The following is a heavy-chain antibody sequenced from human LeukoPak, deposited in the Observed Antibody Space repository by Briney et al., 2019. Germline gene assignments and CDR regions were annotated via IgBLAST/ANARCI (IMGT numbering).Heavy chain of an antibody. CDR3: AHRYGSGPLDY. Sequence: SGPTLVKPTQTLALTCTFSGFSLSTSGAGVGWIRQPPGKALEWLALIYWNDDKRYSPSLKSRLTITKDTSKNQVVLTMTNMDPVDTATYYCAHRYGSGPLDYWGQGTLVTVSS. D-gene: IGHD3-10*01. J-gene: IGHJ4*02. CDR2: IYWNDDK. CDR1: GFSLSTSGAG. V-gene: IGHV2-5*01.